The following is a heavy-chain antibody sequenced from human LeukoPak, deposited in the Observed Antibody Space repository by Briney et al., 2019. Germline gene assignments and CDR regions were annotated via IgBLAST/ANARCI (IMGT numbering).Heavy chain of an antibody. CDR1: GGSLRSYY. J-gene: IGHJ6*03. CDR2: IYYSGST. D-gene: IGHD5-18*01. CDR3: AREVPLYSYGRHYYYYYMDV. Sequence: SETLSLTCTVSGGSLRSYYWSWIRQPPGKGLEWIGYIYYSGSTNYNPSLKSRVTISVDTSKNQFSLKLSSVTAADTAVYYCAREVPLYSYGRHYYYYYMDVWGKGTTVTVSS. V-gene: IGHV4-59*01.